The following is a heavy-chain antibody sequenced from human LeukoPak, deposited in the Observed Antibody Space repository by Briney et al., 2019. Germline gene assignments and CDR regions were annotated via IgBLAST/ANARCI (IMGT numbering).Heavy chain of an antibody. CDR3: ARAGXXXWYFY. Sequence: GGSLRLSCTASGFTLSDYSMNWVRQAPGKGREWVSSISSSGNYINHADSMKGRFTISRDNPKDSLYLQMNSLRAEDTAVYYCARAGXXXWYFY. V-gene: IGHV3-21*01. J-gene: IGHJ2*01. CDR1: GFTLSDYS. CDR2: ISSSGNYI. D-gene: IGHD3-10*01.